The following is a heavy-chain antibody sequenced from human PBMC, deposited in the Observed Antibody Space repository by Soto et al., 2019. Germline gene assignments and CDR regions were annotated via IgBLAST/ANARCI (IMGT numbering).Heavy chain of an antibody. Sequence: PGGSLRLSCSASGFTFSSYAMHWVRQAPGKGLEYVSAISSNGGSTYYADSVKGRFTISRDNSKNTLYLQMSSLRAEDTAVYYCVKDANDFWTPYNWFDPWGQGTLVTVSS. V-gene: IGHV3-64D*08. CDR3: VKDANDFWTPYNWFDP. CDR2: ISSNGGST. CDR1: GFTFSSYA. J-gene: IGHJ5*02. D-gene: IGHD3-3*01.